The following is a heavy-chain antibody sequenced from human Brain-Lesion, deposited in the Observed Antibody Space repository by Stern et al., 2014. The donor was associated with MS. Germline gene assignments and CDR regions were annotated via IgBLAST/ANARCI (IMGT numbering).Heavy chain of an antibody. J-gene: IGHJ4*02. V-gene: IGHV4-31*03. CDR3: ARVTEFLRFFYPDY. Sequence: VQLVESGPGLVKPSQTLSLTCTVSGGAVSSGDRYWSWIRQHPEKGLAWIGYISYSGNTYYNPSLESRVTISMDRSKNQFSLKLRSVTAADTAVYYCARVTEFLRFFYPDYWGQGIRVTVSS. CDR1: GGAVSSGDRY. D-gene: IGHD3-3*01. CDR2: ISYSGNT.